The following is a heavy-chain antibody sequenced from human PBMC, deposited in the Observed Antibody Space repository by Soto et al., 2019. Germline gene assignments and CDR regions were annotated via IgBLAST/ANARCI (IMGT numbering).Heavy chain of an antibody. CDR2: IWYDGSNK. Sequence: QVQLVEAGGGVVQPGRSLRLSCGASGFTFSSYGMHWDRQAPGKGLEWVAGIWYDGSNKYYGDSVKGRLTSSRDNSKNALDLQMDSLRADDTAVYYWARERWRYGYNNVYFDYCGQGALVTVSS. CDR3: ARERWRYGYNNVYFDY. V-gene: IGHV3-33*01. J-gene: IGHJ4*02. CDR1: GFTFSSYG. D-gene: IGHD5-12*01.